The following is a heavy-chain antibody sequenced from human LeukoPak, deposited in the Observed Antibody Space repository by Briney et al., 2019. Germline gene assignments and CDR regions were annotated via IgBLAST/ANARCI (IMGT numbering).Heavy chain of an antibody. CDR1: GYTFTSYG. CDR3: ARVPSSSWYYYYYMDV. V-gene: IGHV1-8*01. J-gene: IGHJ6*03. D-gene: IGHD6-13*01. Sequence: GASVKVSCKASGYTFTSYGINWVRQATGQGLEWMGWMNPNSGNTGYAQKFQGRVTMTRNTSISTAYMELSSLRSEDTAVYYCARVPSSSWYYYYYMDVWGKGTTVTISS. CDR2: MNPNSGNT.